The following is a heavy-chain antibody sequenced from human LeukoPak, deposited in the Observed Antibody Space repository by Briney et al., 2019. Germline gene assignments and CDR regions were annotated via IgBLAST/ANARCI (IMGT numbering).Heavy chain of an antibody. CDR2: ISSSSSYI. CDR1: GFTFSSYS. CDR3: ARVVYSGGYSQGFDI. D-gene: IGHD3-22*01. V-gene: IGHV3-21*01. J-gene: IGHJ3*02. Sequence: GGSLRLSCAASGFTFSSYSMNWVRQAPGKGLEWVSSISSSSSYIYYADSVKGRFTISRDNSKNTLYLLMNSLRAEDTAVYYCARVVYSGGYSQGFDIWGQGTMVTVSS.